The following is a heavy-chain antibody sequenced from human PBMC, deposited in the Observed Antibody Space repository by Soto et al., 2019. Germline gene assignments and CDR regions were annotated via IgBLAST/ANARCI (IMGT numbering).Heavy chain of an antibody. CDR2: MNPNSGNT. J-gene: IGHJ4*02. D-gene: IGHD3-10*01. Sequence: QVQLVQSGAEVKKPGASVKVSCKASGYTFTSYDINWVRQATGQGLEWMGWMNPNSGNTGYAQKFQGRVTMTRNTVXSTAYMELSRLRSEDTAVYYCARGWSLWFGELYGYWGQGTLVTVSS. CDR3: ARGWSLWFGELYGY. V-gene: IGHV1-8*01. CDR1: GYTFTSYD.